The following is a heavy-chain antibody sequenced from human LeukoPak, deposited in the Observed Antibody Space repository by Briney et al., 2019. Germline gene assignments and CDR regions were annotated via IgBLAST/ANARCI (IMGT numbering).Heavy chain of an antibody. Sequence: ASVKVSCKASGYTFTSYYIHWVRQAPGQGLEWMGIINPSGASTSYAQKFQGRVTMTRDMSTSTVYMELSNLSSDDTAVYYCARVGYCSGGSCYYLIYWGQGTLVTVSS. D-gene: IGHD2-15*01. V-gene: IGHV1-46*01. CDR1: GYTFTSYY. CDR2: INPSGAST. CDR3: ARVGYCSGGSCYYLIY. J-gene: IGHJ4*02.